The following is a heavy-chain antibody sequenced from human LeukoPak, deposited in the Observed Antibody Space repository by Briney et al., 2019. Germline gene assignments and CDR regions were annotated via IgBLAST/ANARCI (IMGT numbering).Heavy chain of an antibody. CDR2: IKSDGRLT. CDR3: VRDGLLVSGVALDI. CDR1: GFTFSSYW. V-gene: IGHV3-74*01. J-gene: IGHJ3*02. Sequence: GGSLRLSCAASGFTFSSYWMHWVRQAPGKGLVWVSRIKSDGRLTTYADSVKGRFTLSRDNAKNTLFLQMNTLRAEDTAVYYCVRDGLLVSGVALDIWGQGTLVTVSP. D-gene: IGHD2-15*01.